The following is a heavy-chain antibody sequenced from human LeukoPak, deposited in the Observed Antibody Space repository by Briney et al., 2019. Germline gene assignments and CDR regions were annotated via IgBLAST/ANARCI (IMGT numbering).Heavy chain of an antibody. CDR2: IYSGGST. J-gene: IGHJ4*02. V-gene: IGHV3-66*02. CDR3: ARSVEATSQCDY. CDR1: GFTVSSNY. D-gene: IGHD1-26*01. Sequence: PGGSLRLSCAASGFTVSSNYMSWVRQAPGKGLEWVSDIYSGGSTYYADSVKGRFTISRDNSKNTLYLQMNSVKAEDTAVYYCARSVEATSQCDYWGQGTLVTVSS.